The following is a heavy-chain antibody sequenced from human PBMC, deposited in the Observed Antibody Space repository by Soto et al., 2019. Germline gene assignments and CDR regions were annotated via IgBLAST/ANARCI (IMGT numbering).Heavy chain of an antibody. J-gene: IGHJ4*02. D-gene: IGHD1-26*01. CDR2: MSPNSGNT. CDR3: SRGEWELRH. V-gene: IGHV1-8*01. Sequence: QVQLVQSGAEVKKPGASVKVSCKASGYTFTSYDMNWVRQATGQGPEWMGWMSPNSGNTGYAQKFQGRVTMTRDTSINTAYIELTSMTSEDTAVYYCSRGEWELRHWGQGTLVTVSS. CDR1: GYTFTSYD.